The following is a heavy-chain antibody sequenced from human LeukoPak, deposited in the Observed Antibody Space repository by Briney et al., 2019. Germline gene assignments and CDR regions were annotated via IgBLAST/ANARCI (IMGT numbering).Heavy chain of an antibody. Sequence: SETLFLTCAVSDGSISTFYWSWIRQPPGKGLEWIGYTHYSGTTYYNPSLKSRVTMSVNTSKHQFSLEMTSVTAADTAVYYCARVNLGQLLYWYFDLWGRGTLVTVSS. J-gene: IGHJ2*01. CDR2: THYSGTT. V-gene: IGHV4-59*01. CDR1: DGSISTFY. D-gene: IGHD4-23*01. CDR3: ARVNLGQLLYWYFDL.